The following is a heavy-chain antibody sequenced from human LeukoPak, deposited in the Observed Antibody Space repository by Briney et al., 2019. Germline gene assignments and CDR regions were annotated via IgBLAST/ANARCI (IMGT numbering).Heavy chain of an antibody. J-gene: IGHJ6*03. Sequence: SVKVSCKASGGTFSSYAISWVRQAPGQGLEWMGGIIPIFGTANYAQKFQGRVTITADESTSTAYMELSSLRSEDMAVYYCARASYGSGSYFLYYYYMDVWGKGTTVTISS. D-gene: IGHD3-10*01. CDR2: IIPIFGTA. CDR1: GGTFSSYA. V-gene: IGHV1-69*13. CDR3: ARASYGSGSYFLYYYYMDV.